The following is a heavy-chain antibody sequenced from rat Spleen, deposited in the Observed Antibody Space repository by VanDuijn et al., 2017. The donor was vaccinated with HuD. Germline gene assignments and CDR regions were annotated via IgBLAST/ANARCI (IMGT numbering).Heavy chain of an antibody. CDR1: GFTFSNYD. CDR2: ITNASGRT. D-gene: IGHD2-5*01. CDR3: TRGGYFRH. Sequence: EVQLVESGGGLVQPGRSMKLSCAASGFTFSNYDMAWVRQAPTKGLEWVASITNASGRTYYPDSVKGRFTLSRDTAQNTLYLQMNSPTSEDTATYYCTRGGYFRHWGQGVMVTVSS. V-gene: IGHV5-25*01. J-gene: IGHJ2*01.